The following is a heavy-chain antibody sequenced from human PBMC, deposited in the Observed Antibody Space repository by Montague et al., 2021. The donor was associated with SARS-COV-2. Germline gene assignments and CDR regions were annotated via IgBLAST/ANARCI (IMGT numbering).Heavy chain of an antibody. D-gene: IGHD1-20*01. V-gene: IGHV4-59*12. Sequence: SETLSLTCTVSGGSISSYYWSWIRQPPGKGLEWIGGIYYSGSTYYNPSLKSRVTISVDTSKNQFSLKLSSVTAADTAVYYCARDQGYNWNYYYYYGMDVWGQGTTVTVSS. CDR2: IYYSGST. CDR1: GGSISSYY. CDR3: ARDQGYNWNYYYYYGMDV. J-gene: IGHJ6*02.